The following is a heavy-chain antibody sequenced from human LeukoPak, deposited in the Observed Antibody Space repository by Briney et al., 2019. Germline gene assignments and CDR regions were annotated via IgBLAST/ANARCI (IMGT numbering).Heavy chain of an antibody. CDR1: GFTFSSYA. CDR2: ISGSGGST. V-gene: IGHV3-23*01. Sequence: GGSLRLSCAASGFTFSSYAMHWVRQAPGKGLEWVSAISGSGGSTYYADSVKGRFTISRDNSKNTLYLQMNSLRAEDTAVYYCAKSRHVDTAMVHAFDIWGQGTMVTVSS. CDR3: AKSRHVDTAMVHAFDI. D-gene: IGHD5-18*01. J-gene: IGHJ3*02.